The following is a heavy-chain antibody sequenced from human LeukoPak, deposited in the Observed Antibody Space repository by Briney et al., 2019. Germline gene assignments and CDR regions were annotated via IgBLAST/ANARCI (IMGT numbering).Heavy chain of an antibody. Sequence: SETLSLTCAVYGGSFSGYYWSWIRQPPGKGLEWIGEINHSGSTNYNPSLKSRVTISVDTSKNQFSLKLSSVTAADTAVYYCAVEYGGNSHFDYWGQGTLVTVSS. V-gene: IGHV4-34*01. CDR1: GGSFSGYY. J-gene: IGHJ4*02. CDR2: INHSGST. CDR3: AVEYGGNSHFDY. D-gene: IGHD4-23*01.